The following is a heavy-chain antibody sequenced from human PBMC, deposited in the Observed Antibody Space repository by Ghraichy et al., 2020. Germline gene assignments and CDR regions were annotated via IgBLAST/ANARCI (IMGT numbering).Heavy chain of an antibody. CDR2: INPSGGST. D-gene: IGHD3-16*01. CDR3: ARDPQGGMITFGGPGDY. Sequence: ASVKVSCKASGYTFTSYYMHWVRQAPGQGLEWMGIINPSGGSTSYAQKFQGRVTMTRDTSTSTVYMELSSLRSEDTAVYYCARDPQGGMITFGGPGDYWGQGTLVTVSS. J-gene: IGHJ4*02. V-gene: IGHV1-46*01. CDR1: GYTFTSYY.